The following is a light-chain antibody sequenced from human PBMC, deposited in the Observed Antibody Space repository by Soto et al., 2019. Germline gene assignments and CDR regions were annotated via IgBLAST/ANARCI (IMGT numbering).Light chain of an antibody. CDR3: QQYNSHWT. CDR2: DAS. CDR1: QSISSW. Sequence: DIQMTQSPSTLSASVGDRVTITCRVSQSISSWLAWYQQKPGKAPKLLIYDASSLESGVPSRFSGSGSGTEFTLTISSLQPDDFATYYCQQYNSHWTFGQGTQVDIK. V-gene: IGKV1-5*01. J-gene: IGKJ1*01.